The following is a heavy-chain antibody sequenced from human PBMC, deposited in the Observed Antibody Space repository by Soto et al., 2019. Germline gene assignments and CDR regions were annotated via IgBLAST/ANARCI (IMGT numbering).Heavy chain of an antibody. CDR1: GGSISSGGYS. D-gene: IGHD6-19*01. CDR3: ARRYGWLYFDY. V-gene: IGHV4-30-2*03. Sequence: PSETLSLTCAVSGGSISSGGYSWSWIRQPPGTGLEWIGEINHSGSTNYNPSLKSRVTISVDTSKDQFSLKLTSVTAADTALYYCARRYGWLYFDYWGQGSLVTVSS. J-gene: IGHJ4*02. CDR2: INHSGST.